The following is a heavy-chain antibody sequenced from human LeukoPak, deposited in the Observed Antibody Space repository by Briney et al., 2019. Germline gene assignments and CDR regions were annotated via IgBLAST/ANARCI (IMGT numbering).Heavy chain of an antibody. D-gene: IGHD2-2*02. CDR3: ASVVVPAAIPYTFVY. V-gene: IGHV3-30*02. Sequence: GGSLRLSCAASGFTFSRYVMHWVRQAPGKGLEWVAFIRFDGSNKYYADSVKGRFTISRDNAKNSLYLQMNSLRAEDTAVYYCASVVVPAAIPYTFVYWGQGTLVTVSS. CDR2: IRFDGSNK. CDR1: GFTFSRYV. J-gene: IGHJ4*02.